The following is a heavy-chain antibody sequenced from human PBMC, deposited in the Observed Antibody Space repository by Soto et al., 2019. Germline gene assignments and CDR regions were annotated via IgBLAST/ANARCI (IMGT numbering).Heavy chain of an antibody. CDR3: ARDLSGGNYYYRGLDV. CDR2: ISSNGGST. J-gene: IGHJ6*02. Sequence: GGSLRLSCAASGFTFSSYAMSWVRQAPGKGLEWVSAISSNGGSTYYADSVKGRFSISRDNAKNTLHLQMNSLRAEDTAVYYCARDLSGGNYYYRGLDVWGQGTTVTVSS. CDR1: GFTFSSYA. V-gene: IGHV3-23*01. D-gene: IGHD1-1*01.